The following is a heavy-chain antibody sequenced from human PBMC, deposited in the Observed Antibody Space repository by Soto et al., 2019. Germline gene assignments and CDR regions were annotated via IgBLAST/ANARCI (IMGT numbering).Heavy chain of an antibody. J-gene: IGHJ4*02. D-gene: IGHD3-10*01. CDR3: ASGITMVRGVIGFDY. CDR2: INPSGGST. V-gene: IGHV1-46*01. Sequence: ASVKVSCKASGYTFTSYYMHWVRQAPGQGLEWMGIINPSGGSTSYAQKFQGRVTMTRDTSTSTVYMELSSLRSEDTAVYYCASGITMVRGVIGFDYWGQGTLVTVSS. CDR1: GYTFTSYY.